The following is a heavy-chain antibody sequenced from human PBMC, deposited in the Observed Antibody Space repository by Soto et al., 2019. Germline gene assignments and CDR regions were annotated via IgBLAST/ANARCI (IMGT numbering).Heavy chain of an antibody. J-gene: IGHJ5*02. Sequence: SETLSLTCAVYGGSFSGYYWSWIRQPPGKGLEWIGEINHSGSTNYNPSLKSRVTISVDTSKNQFSLKLSSVTAADTAVYYCARGRGMGQWLPSNWFDPWGQGNLVTVSS. V-gene: IGHV4-34*01. D-gene: IGHD6-19*01. CDR2: INHSGST. CDR3: ARGRGMGQWLPSNWFDP. CDR1: GGSFSGYY.